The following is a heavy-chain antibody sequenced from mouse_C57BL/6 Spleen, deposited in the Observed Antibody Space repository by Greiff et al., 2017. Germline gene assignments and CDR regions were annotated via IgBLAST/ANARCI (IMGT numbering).Heavy chain of an antibody. D-gene: IGHD2-1*01. CDR2: ISDGGSYT. V-gene: IGHV5-4*01. CDR1: GFTFSSYA. Sequence: EVHLVESGGGLVKPGGSLKLSCAASGFTFSSYAMSWVRQTPEKRLEWVATISDGGSYTYYPDNVKGRFTITRDNAKNNLYLQRSHLKSENTAMYYCARAQGDGNYFYAMDYWGQGTSGTVSS. J-gene: IGHJ4*01. CDR3: ARAQGDGNYFYAMDY.